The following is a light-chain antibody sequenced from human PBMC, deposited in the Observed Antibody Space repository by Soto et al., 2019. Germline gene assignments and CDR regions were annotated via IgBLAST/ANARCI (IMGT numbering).Light chain of an antibody. Sequence: QSVLTQPPSVSGAPGQRVTISCTGGSSNIGAGYDVHWYQQLPGTAPKLLIFANINRPSGVPDRFSGSKSGTSASLAITGLQAEDEADYYCQSFDSSLSGWVFGGGTKLTVL. J-gene: IGLJ3*02. CDR1: SSNIGAGYD. CDR2: ANI. V-gene: IGLV1-40*01. CDR3: QSFDSSLSGWV.